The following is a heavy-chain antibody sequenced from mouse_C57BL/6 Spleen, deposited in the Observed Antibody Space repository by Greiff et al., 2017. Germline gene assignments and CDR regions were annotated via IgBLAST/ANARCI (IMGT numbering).Heavy chain of an antibody. D-gene: IGHD4-1*01. V-gene: IGHV1-42*01. J-gene: IGHJ4*01. Sequence: EVQLQQSGPELVKPGASVKISCKASGYSFTGYYMNWVKQSPEKSLEWIGEINPSTGGTTYNQKFKAKATLTVDKSSSTAYMQLKSLTSEDSAVYYCARRRNWSYAMDYWGQGTSVTVSS. CDR3: ARRRNWSYAMDY. CDR2: INPSTGGT. CDR1: GYSFTGYY.